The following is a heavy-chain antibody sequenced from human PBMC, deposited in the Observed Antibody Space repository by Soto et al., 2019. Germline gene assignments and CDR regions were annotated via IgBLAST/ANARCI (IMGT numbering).Heavy chain of an antibody. V-gene: IGHV3-30-3*01. CDR3: ARDRSFGTSGYYSWDL. CDR2: ISSNGGNA. Sequence: GGSLRLSCAASGFIFTNYAMHWVRQAPGRGLEWVAVISSNGGNADSADSVKGRFTISKDNSRNTVFLRMDSLRPEDSAIYYCARDRSFGTSGYYSWDLWGQGTLVTVSS. D-gene: IGHD3-22*01. J-gene: IGHJ5*02. CDR1: GFIFTNYA.